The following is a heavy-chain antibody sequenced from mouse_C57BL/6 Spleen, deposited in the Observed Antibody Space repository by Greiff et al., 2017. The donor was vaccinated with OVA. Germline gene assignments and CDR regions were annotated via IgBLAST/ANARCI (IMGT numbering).Heavy chain of an antibody. Sequence: QVHVKQPGTELVKPGASVKLSCKASGYTFTSYWMHWVKQRPGQGLEWIGNINPSNGGTNYNEKFKSKATLTVDKSSSTAYMQLSSLTSEDSAVYYCARGGYYYGSSYVAWFAYWGQGTLVTVSA. CDR1: GYTFTSYW. J-gene: IGHJ3*01. V-gene: IGHV1-53*01. CDR3: ARGGYYYGSSYVAWFAY. CDR2: INPSNGGT. D-gene: IGHD1-1*01.